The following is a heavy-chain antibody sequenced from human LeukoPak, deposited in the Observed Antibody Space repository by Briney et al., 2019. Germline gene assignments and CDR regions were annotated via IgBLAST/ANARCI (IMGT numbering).Heavy chain of an antibody. J-gene: IGHJ4*02. Sequence: PGESLKISCKGSGYSFTSYWITWARQMPGKGLEWMGRIDPSDSYTNYSPSFQGHVTISADKSISTAYLQWSSLKASDTAMYYCARGVYSSGWYIENYWGQGTLVTVSS. D-gene: IGHD6-19*01. V-gene: IGHV5-10-1*01. CDR1: GYSFTSYW. CDR3: ARGVYSSGWYIENY. CDR2: IDPSDSYT.